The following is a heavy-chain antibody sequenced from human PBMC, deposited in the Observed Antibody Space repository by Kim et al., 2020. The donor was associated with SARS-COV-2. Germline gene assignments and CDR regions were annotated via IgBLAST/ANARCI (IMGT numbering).Heavy chain of an antibody. CDR2: IYYSGST. Sequence: SETLSLTCTVSGGSISSYYWSCIRQPPGKGLEWIGYIYYSGSTNYNPSLKSRVTISVDTSKNQFSLKLSSVTAADTAVYYCARLNYDILTGYYTRNNWFDPWGQGTLVTVSS. J-gene: IGHJ5*02. D-gene: IGHD3-9*01. V-gene: IGHV4-59*08. CDR3: ARLNYDILTGYYTRNNWFDP. CDR1: GGSISSYY.